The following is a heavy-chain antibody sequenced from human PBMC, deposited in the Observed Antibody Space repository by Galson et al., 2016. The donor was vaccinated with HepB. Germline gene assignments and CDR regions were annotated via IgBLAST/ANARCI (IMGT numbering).Heavy chain of an antibody. CDR1: GFTVRSNY. V-gene: IGHV3-53*01. D-gene: IGHD1-26*01. Sequence: SLRLSCAASGFTVRSNYMHWVRQAPGKGLEWVSVIHSGGATYYAGSVVGRFSISRDNSKNTMDLHMSGLRAEDTAVYYCARSLGSTTNYGLDVWGQGTAV. J-gene: IGHJ6*02. CDR3: ARSLGSTTNYGLDV. CDR2: IHSGGAT.